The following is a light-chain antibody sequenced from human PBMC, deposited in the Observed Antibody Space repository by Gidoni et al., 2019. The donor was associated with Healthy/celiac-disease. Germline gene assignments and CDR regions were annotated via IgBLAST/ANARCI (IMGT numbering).Light chain of an antibody. CDR3: AAWDDVLSCWV. CDR2: RNN. Sequence: QSVLTQPPSAFGTPGQRVTISCSGSSSNIGSNYVYWYQQLPGTAPKLLIYRNNQRPSGVPDRFSGSKSGTSASLAISGLRSEDEADYYCAAWDDVLSCWVFGGGTKLTVL. CDR1: SSNIGSNY. V-gene: IGLV1-47*01. J-gene: IGLJ3*02.